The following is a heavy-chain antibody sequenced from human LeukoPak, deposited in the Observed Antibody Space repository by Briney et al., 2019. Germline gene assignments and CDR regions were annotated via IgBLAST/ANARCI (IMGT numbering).Heavy chain of an antibody. CDR3: ARHQGIAVAGTDY. CDR2: IYPGESDT. D-gene: IGHD6-19*01. CDR1: GYSFTSFW. J-gene: IGHJ4*02. V-gene: IGHV5-51*01. Sequence: KPGESLKISCKGPGYSFTSFWIGWVGKMHGKGLGWMGIIYPGESDTRYSPSFQGQVTISADKSISTAYLQWSSLKASDTAMYYCARHQGIAVAGTDYWGQGTLVTVSS.